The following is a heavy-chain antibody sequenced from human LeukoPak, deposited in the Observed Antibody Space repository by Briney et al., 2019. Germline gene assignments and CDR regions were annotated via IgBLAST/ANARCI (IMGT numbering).Heavy chain of an antibody. CDR3: ARRRFVRGPDVVNPFDY. CDR1: GGSISSSNW. CDR2: IYHSGST. D-gene: IGHD2-8*01. V-gene: IGHV4-4*02. J-gene: IGHJ4*02. Sequence: SETLSLTCAVSGGSISSSNWWSWVRQPPGKGLEWIGEIYHSGSTNYNPSLKSRVTISVDTSKNQFSLKLSSVTAADTAVYYCARRRFVRGPDVVNPFDYWGQGTLVTVSS.